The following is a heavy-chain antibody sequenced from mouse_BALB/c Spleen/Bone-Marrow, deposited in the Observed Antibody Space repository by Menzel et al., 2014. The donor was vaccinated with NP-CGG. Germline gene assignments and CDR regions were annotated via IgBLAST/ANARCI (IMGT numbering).Heavy chain of an antibody. Sequence: LVESGAELVRPGTSVKVSCKASGYAFTNYLIEWVKQRPGQGLEWIGVINPGSGGTNYNEKFKGKATLTADKSSSXXXXXXSSLTSDDSAFYFCARGITTGYFDYWGQGTTLTVSS. J-gene: IGHJ2*01. V-gene: IGHV1-54*01. CDR1: GYAFTNYL. CDR3: ARGITTGYFDY. D-gene: IGHD1-1*01. CDR2: INPGSGGT.